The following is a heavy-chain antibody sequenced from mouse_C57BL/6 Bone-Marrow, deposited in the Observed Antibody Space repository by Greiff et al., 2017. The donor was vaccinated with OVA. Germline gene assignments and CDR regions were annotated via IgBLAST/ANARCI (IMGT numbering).Heavy chain of an antibody. CDR1: GYAFTHSW. J-gene: IGHJ1*03. CDR2: IYPGDVDT. Sequence: VQLQQSGPELVKPGASVKISCKASGYAFTHSWMNWVKQRPGKGLAWIGRIYPGDVDTNYNGNFKGKATLTADKSSSTAYMQLSSLTSEDSAVYFCAREDDYDWYFDFWGTGTTVTVSS. V-gene: IGHV1-82*01. CDR3: AREDDYDWYFDF. D-gene: IGHD2-4*01.